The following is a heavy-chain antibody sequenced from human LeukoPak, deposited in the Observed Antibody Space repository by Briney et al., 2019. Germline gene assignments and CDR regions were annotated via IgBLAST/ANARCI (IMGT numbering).Heavy chain of an antibody. J-gene: IGHJ4*02. CDR1: GGSISSGGYY. Sequence: PSETLSLTCTVSGGSISSGGYYWSWIRQPPAKGLEWIGSIYHSGSTYYNPSLKSRVTISVDTSKNQFSLKLSSVTAADTAVYYCARDLALYHYGSGSYNFDYWGQGTLVTVSS. V-gene: IGHV4-39*07. CDR3: ARDLALYHYGSGSYNFDY. D-gene: IGHD3-10*01. CDR2: IYHSGST.